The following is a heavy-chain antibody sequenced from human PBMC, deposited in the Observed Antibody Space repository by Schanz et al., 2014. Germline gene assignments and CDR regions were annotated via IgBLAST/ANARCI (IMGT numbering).Heavy chain of an antibody. D-gene: IGHD6-6*01. J-gene: IGHJ4*02. V-gene: IGHV1-46*01. Sequence: QLQLVQSGAEVKKPGASVKVSCKASGYTFTSYSMHWVRQAPGQGLEWMGIINLSGGSTNNAQKFQGRLTMTRDTSTSTVYMELSSLRSEDTAVYYCARDQSPYTNSSDVRYFDYWGQGSLVTVSS. CDR3: ARDQSPYTNSSDVRYFDY. CDR1: GYTFTSYS. CDR2: INLSGGST.